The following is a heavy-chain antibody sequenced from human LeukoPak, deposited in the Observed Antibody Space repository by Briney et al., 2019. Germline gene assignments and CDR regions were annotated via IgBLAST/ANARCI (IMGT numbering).Heavy chain of an antibody. V-gene: IGHV3-33*01. CDR1: RITISSYG. Sequence: GKSLRLSCAASRITISSYGMRGVRQAPGKGLERVAVIWYDGSNKYYADSVKVRFTISRDNSKNTLYLQMNSLGAEDTAVYYCARGPSVLLAMDPWGQGTLVTVSS. CDR2: IWYDGSNK. J-gene: IGHJ5*02. CDR3: ARGPSVLLAMDP.